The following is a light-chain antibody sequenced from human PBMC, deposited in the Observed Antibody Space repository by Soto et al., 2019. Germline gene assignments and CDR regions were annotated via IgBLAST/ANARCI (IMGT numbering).Light chain of an antibody. V-gene: IGKV1-33*01. CDR3: QQYDNLPLI. CDR2: DAS. J-gene: IGKJ5*01. Sequence: IHMTHSPSSLSASVGDRVTITCQATQDIRKYLNWYQQKPGKAPKLLIYDASSLETGVPSRFSGSGSGTDFTLTISSLQPEDFATYYCQQYDNLPLIFGQGTRLEIK. CDR1: QDIRKY.